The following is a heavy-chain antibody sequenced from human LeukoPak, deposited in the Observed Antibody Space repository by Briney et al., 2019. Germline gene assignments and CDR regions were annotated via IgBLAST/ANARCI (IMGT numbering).Heavy chain of an antibody. D-gene: IGHD1-26*01. CDR3: VGEQTPIVGAAGP. J-gene: IGHJ5*02. Sequence: GGSLRLSCAASGFTFSSNYMSWVRQAPGKGLEWVSVIYSGGSTYYADSVKGRFTISRDNSKNTLYLQMNSLRAEDTAVYYCVGEQTPIVGAAGPWGQGNLVNVS. CDR2: IYSGGST. CDR1: GFTFSSNY. V-gene: IGHV3-53*05.